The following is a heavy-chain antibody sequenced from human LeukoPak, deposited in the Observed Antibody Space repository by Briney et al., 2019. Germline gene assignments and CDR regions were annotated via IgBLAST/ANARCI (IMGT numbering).Heavy chain of an antibody. J-gene: IGHJ4*02. CDR2: IYYSGST. Sequence: GSLRLSCAASGFTFSSYGMHWIRQPPGKGLEWIGSIYYSGSTYYNPSLKSRVTISVDTSKNQFSLKLSSVTAADTAVYYCARLNYDFWSLDYWGQGTLVTVSS. CDR1: GFTFSSYG. CDR3: ARLNYDFWSLDY. V-gene: IGHV4-39*01. D-gene: IGHD3-3*01.